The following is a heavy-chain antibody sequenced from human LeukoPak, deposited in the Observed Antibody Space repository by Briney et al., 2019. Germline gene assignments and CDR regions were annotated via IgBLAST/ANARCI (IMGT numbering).Heavy chain of an antibody. J-gene: IGHJ4*02. V-gene: IGHV1-46*01. CDR2: INPSGGST. D-gene: IGHD3-22*01. CDR1: GYTFTSYY. Sequence: ASVKVSCKASGYTFTSYYMHWVRQAPGQGLEWMGIINPSGGSTNYAQKFQGRVTITADESTSTAYMELSSLRSEDTAVYYCARSERHHYYDSSVFDYWGQGTLVTVSS. CDR3: ARSERHHYYDSSVFDY.